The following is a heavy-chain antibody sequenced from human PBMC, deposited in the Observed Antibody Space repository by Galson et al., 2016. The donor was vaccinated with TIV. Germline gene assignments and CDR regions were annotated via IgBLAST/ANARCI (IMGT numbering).Heavy chain of an antibody. Sequence: PALVKPTQTLTLTCTFSGFSLSTSGVAVGWIRQPPGKALEWLALIYWDDDKRYRPSLESRLTITKDTPKNQVLLTVTNLDPEATATYYCAHRRSAASAVLDAFDIWGPGTVVTVSS. J-gene: IGHJ3*02. CDR1: GFSLSTSGVA. CDR2: IYWDDDK. V-gene: IGHV2-5*02. D-gene: IGHD2-2*01. CDR3: AHRRSAASAVLDAFDI.